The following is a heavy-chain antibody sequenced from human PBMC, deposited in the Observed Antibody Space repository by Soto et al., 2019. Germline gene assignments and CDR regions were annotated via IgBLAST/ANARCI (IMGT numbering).Heavy chain of an antibody. CDR1: GGTFSSYA. CDR3: ARMTLTGYSPLDY. CDR2: IIPIFGTA. J-gene: IGHJ4*02. Sequence: SVKDSCKASGGTFSSYAISWVRQAPGQGLEWMGGIIPIFGTANYAQKFQGRVTITADESTSTAYMELSSLRSEDTAVYYCARMTLTGYSPLDYWGQGTLVTVSS. V-gene: IGHV1-69*13. D-gene: IGHD6-13*01.